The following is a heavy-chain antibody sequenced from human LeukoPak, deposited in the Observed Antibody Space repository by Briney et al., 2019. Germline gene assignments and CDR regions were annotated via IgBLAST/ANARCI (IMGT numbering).Heavy chain of an antibody. V-gene: IGHV1-2*02. D-gene: IGHD3-9*01. Sequence: ASVKVSCKASGYTFTSYYMHWVRQAPGQGLEWMGWINPNSGDTNYAQKFQGRVSMTGDTSISTAYMELSRLRSDDTAVYDCAREGPYYDIPTVLVSPQFDYWGQGTLVTVSS. CDR1: GYTFTSYY. J-gene: IGHJ4*02. CDR3: AREGPYYDIPTVLVSPQFDY. CDR2: INPNSGDT.